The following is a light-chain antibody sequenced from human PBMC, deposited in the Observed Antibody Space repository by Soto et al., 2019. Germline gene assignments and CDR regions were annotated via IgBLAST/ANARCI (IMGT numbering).Light chain of an antibody. Sequence: DIQMTQSPSPLSASVGDRVTITCRASQGISNYLVWYQQKPGKVPKLLIYAASTVQSGVPSRFSGSGSGTDFTLTISSLQPEDVATYYRQKYNSAPLTFGQGTKVEIK. CDR3: QKYNSAPLT. CDR2: AAS. J-gene: IGKJ1*01. CDR1: QGISNY. V-gene: IGKV1-27*01.